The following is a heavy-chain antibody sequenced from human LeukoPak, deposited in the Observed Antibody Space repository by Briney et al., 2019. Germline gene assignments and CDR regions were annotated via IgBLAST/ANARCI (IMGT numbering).Heavy chain of an antibody. V-gene: IGHV4-34*01. CDR2: INHSEST. D-gene: IGHD2-15*01. J-gene: IGHJ5*02. Sequence: SETLSLTCAVYGGSFSGYYWSWIRQPPGKGLEWIGEINHSESTNYNPSLKSRVTISVDTSKNQFSLKLSSVTAADTAVYYCARDIGYCSGGSCYDYNWFDPWGQGTLVTVSS. CDR3: ARDIGYCSGGSCYDYNWFDP. CDR1: GGSFSGYY.